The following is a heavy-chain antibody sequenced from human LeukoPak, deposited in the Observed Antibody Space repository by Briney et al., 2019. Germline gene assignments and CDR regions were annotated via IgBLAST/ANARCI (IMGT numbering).Heavy chain of an antibody. V-gene: IGHV4-31*03. CDR2: IYFSGST. CDR1: GGSISSDGSY. Sequence: KASQTLSLTCTVSGGSISSDGSYWSWIRQHPGKGLEWIGYIYFSGSTYYNPSLKSRVTISVDTSKNQFSLKLSSVTAADTAVYYCARGLLRYSEPGYWGQGTLVTVSS. J-gene: IGHJ4*02. D-gene: IGHD3-9*01. CDR3: ARGLLRYSEPGY.